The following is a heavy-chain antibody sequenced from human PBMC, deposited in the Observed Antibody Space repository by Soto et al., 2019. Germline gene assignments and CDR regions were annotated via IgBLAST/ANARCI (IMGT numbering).Heavy chain of an antibody. Sequence: QVQLVQSGAEVKKPGASVKVSCKASGYAFTGYYMHWVRQAPGQGLEWMGWINPNSGGTNYAQKFQGRVTMTRDTSISTAYMELSRLRSDDTAVYYCARDPSPLIAAAGTVDYWGPGTLVTVSS. D-gene: IGHD6-13*01. CDR3: ARDPSPLIAAAGTVDY. CDR2: INPNSGGT. J-gene: IGHJ4*02. V-gene: IGHV1-2*02. CDR1: GYAFTGYY.